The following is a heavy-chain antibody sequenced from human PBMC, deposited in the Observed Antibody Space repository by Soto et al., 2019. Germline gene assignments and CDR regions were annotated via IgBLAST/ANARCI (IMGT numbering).Heavy chain of an antibody. J-gene: IGHJ4*02. D-gene: IGHD3-22*01. Sequence: QVQLVQSGAEVRKPGSSVKVSCKASGGTFSRHAISWVRQAPGQGLEWMGGIIPIFGTANHAQTFKGRVTIIADESTSTVYMELSSLSSEDTDMYYCARGWGYDSNDYYYAYWGQGTLVIVSS. V-gene: IGHV1-69*01. CDR3: ARGWGYDSNDYYYAY. CDR1: GGTFSRHA. CDR2: IIPIFGTA.